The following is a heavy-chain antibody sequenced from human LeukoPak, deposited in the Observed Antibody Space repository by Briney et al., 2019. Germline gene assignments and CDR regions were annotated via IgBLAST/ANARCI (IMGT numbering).Heavy chain of an antibody. CDR1: GGSISGYY. CDR3: ARHHYASGTHTPYYFDF. CDR2: IYYSGST. D-gene: IGHD3-10*01. J-gene: IGHJ4*02. V-gene: IGHV4-59*01. Sequence: SETLSLTCTVSGGSISGYYWSWIRQPPGTGLEWIGYIYYSGSTNYNPSLKSRVTMSVDTSKSQFSLKLSSVTAADTALYYCARHHYASGTHTPYYFDFWGQGTLVTVSS.